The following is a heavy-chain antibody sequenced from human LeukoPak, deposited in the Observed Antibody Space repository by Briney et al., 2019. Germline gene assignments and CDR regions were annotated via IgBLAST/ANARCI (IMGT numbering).Heavy chain of an antibody. D-gene: IGHD6-13*01. V-gene: IGHV4-4*07. CDR3: ARHRGPHSSWYGY. J-gene: IGHJ4*02. CDR2: ISTTGST. Sequence: KPSETLSLTCTVSGAAISDYFWSWIRQPAGKDLEWIGRISTTGSTYFNPSLQSRVTISVDTSKNQFSLKLSSVTAADTAVYYCARHRGPHSSWYGYWGQGTLVTVSS. CDR1: GAAISDYF.